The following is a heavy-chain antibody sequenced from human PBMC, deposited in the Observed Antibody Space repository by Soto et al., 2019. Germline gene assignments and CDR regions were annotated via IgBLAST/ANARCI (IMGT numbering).Heavy chain of an antibody. J-gene: IGHJ5*02. V-gene: IGHV1-3*01. Sequence: ASVKVSCKASGYTFTSYAMHWVRQAPGQRLEWMGWINAGNGNTKYSQKFQGRVTITRDTSASTAYMELSSLRSEDTAVYYCASSVEELGYCTNGVCSPGWFDPWGQGTLVTVSS. CDR1: GYTFTSYA. D-gene: IGHD2-8*01. CDR3: ASSVEELGYCTNGVCSPGWFDP. CDR2: INAGNGNT.